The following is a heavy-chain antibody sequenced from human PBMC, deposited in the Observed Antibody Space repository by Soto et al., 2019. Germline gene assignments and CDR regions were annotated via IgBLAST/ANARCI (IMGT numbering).Heavy chain of an antibody. CDR2: ITGSGTGT. V-gene: IGHV3-23*01. J-gene: IGHJ4*02. Sequence: GSLRLSCAASGFTFSSYAMSWVRQAPGKGLEWVSSITGSGTGTYHADSVKGRFTISRDNSKNTLYLQMNSLRAEDTAVYYCAKYRLSTVPHFDYWGRGTLVTVSS. CDR3: AKYRLSTVPHFDY. CDR1: GFTFSSYA. D-gene: IGHD4-17*01.